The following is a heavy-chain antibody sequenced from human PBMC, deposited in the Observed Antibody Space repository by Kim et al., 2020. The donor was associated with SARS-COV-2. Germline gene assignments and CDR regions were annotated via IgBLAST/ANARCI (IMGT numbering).Heavy chain of an antibody. J-gene: IGHJ3*02. CDR3: ARDSSPNYAFDI. V-gene: IGHV4-4*02. Sequence: YNPYIKRRVTISVDKSQYQFSLKLSSVTAADTAVYYCARDSSPNYAFDIWGQGTMVTVSS. D-gene: IGHD2-2*01.